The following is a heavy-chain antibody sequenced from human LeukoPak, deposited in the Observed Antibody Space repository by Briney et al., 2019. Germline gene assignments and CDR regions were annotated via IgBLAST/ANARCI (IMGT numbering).Heavy chain of an antibody. CDR2: IRSDGSDK. J-gene: IGHJ4*02. D-gene: IGHD3-22*01. Sequence: GGSLRLSCAASGFIFTNYGMHWVRQAPGKGLEWVALIRSDGSDKFYAASVKGRFTISRDNSKNTLYLQMNSLRAEDTAVYYCAKGSSGHWGQGTLVTVSS. V-gene: IGHV3-30*02. CDR3: AKGSSGH. CDR1: GFIFTNYG.